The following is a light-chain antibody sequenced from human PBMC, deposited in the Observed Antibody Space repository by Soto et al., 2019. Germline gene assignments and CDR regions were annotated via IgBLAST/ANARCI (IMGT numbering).Light chain of an antibody. CDR1: QSVSSY. CDR2: DAS. J-gene: IGKJ4*01. Sequence: EIVLTQSPATLSLSPGERATLSCRASQSVSSYLAWYQQKPGQAPRLLIYDASNRATGIPARFSGNGSETDFTLAISSLEPEDFAIYYCQQRSNWPPVTFGGGTKVEIK. V-gene: IGKV3-11*01. CDR3: QQRSNWPPVT.